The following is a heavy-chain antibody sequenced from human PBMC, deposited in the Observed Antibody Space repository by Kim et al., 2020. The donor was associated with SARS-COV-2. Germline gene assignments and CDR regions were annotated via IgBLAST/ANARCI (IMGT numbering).Heavy chain of an antibody. V-gene: IGHV3-33*01. D-gene: IGHD3-10*01. Sequence: GGSLRLSCAASGFTFSNYGMHWVGQAPGKGLEWVAVIWYDGSNKYYADSVKGRFTISRDNFKNTLYLQMNSLRAEDTAIYYCASAGGGFGQLFAFDDWGQGTLVTVSS. CDR2: IWYDGSNK. CDR1: GFTFSNYG. J-gene: IGHJ4*02. CDR3: ASAGGGFGQLFAFDD.